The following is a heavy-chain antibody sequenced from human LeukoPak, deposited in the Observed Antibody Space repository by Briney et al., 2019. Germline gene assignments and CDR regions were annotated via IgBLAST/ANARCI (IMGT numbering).Heavy chain of an antibody. CDR2: IYYSGST. V-gene: IGHV4-59*01. D-gene: IGHD2-15*01. Sequence: SETLSLTCTVSGGSISSYYWSWIRQPPGKGLEWIGYIYYSGSTNYNPSLKTRVTISVDTSKNQFSLKLSSVTAADTAVYYCAREGYSSGGSCYSVLFDYWGQGTLVTVSS. CDR1: GGSISSYY. CDR3: AREGYSSGGSCYSVLFDY. J-gene: IGHJ4*02.